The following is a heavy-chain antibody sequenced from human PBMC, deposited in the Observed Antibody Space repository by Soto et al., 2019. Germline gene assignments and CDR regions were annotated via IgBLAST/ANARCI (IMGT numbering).Heavy chain of an antibody. CDR1: GYPFTNYY. D-gene: IGHD3-10*01. CDR3: ARVGKYYGSGTPRPHYKYAMDV. Sequence: QVQLVQSGAEVRNPGASVKISCKTSGYPFTNYYIHWVRQAPGQGLEWMGIINPGDGSATSAQSFQHRVTMTRDTSTRTVYMEMTSLRSEDTAVYFCARVGKYYGSGTPRPHYKYAMDVWGQGTTVTVS. CDR2: INPGDGSA. J-gene: IGHJ6*02. V-gene: IGHV1-46*01.